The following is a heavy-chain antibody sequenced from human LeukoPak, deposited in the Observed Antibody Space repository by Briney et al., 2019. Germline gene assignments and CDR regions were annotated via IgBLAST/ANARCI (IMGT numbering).Heavy chain of an antibody. Sequence: GGSLRLSCVGSGFTFSSYSMNWVRQAPGKGLEWVSYISGTSNTIYYADSVKGRFTVSRGNAKNSLYLQMNSLRAEDTAIYYCARDLGSYSSGWYMGFDYWGQGTLVTVSS. CDR3: ARDLGSYSSGWYMGFDY. D-gene: IGHD6-19*01. V-gene: IGHV3-48*01. CDR2: ISGTSNTI. J-gene: IGHJ4*02. CDR1: GFTFSSYS.